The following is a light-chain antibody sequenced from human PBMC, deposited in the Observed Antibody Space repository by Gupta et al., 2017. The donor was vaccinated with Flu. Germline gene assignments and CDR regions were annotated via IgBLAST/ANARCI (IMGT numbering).Light chain of an antibody. J-gene: IGKJ3*01. CDR3: QESYNTPPLT. CDR2: CAS. CDR1: QSISNY. V-gene: IGKV1-39*01. Sequence: SSLSAAVGDSVTSTCRASQSISNYLNGLHQKPGKTPNLLIYCASSLQSGVPSRFIGSGSGTEFTLTISSLQPEDFATYYCQESYNTPPLTFGPGTKVEMK.